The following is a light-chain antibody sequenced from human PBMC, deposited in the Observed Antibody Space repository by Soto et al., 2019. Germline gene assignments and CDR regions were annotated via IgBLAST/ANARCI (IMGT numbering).Light chain of an antibody. Sequence: DIQMTQSPTTLSASVGDRVIITCRASQRMSAWLAWYQQKPGIAPKLLSYDASSLEDGVPSRFSGSGSGTDFTLTINSLQPDDFATYYCQQYDTYPWTFGQGTKVEIK. V-gene: IGKV1-5*01. CDR2: DAS. CDR3: QQYDTYPWT. J-gene: IGKJ1*01. CDR1: QRMSAW.